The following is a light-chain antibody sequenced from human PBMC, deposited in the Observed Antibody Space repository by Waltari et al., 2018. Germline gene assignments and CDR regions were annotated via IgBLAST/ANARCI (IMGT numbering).Light chain of an antibody. CDR2: RND. CDR1: SSNFGSNY. CDR3: AVWDDSLIGRV. J-gene: IGLJ3*02. Sequence: QCVLSQPPPAAGAPERRGTISCSGTSSNFGSNYGYWYQHLPGTVPKLLIYRNDQRPSGVPDRFSGSKSGTSASLAISGLQSEDESDYYCAVWDDSLIGRVFGGGTK. V-gene: IGLV1-47*01.